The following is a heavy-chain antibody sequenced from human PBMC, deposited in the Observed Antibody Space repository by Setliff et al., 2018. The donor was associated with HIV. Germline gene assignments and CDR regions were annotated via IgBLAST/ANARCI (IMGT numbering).Heavy chain of an antibody. CDR1: GYSIRSGYY. Sequence: SETLSLTCAVSGYSIRSGYYWGWIRQSPGKGLEWIGTMFRTGTSYYNPYLTSRVTISIDTSKNQLSLKLSSVTAADTAVYYCARGPFVPFTMFRRTYWFDYWGQGTLVTVSS. D-gene: IGHD3-10*01. V-gene: IGHV4-38-2*01. CDR2: MFRTGTS. J-gene: IGHJ4*02. CDR3: ARGPFVPFTMFRRTYWFDY.